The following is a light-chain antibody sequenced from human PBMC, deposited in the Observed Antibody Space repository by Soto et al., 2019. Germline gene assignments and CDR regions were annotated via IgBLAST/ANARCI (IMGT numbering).Light chain of an antibody. V-gene: IGLV1-51*01. Sequence: QSVLTQSPSVSAAPGQKVTISCSGSNSNIGNNYVSWYQQLPGTAPKLLIYDNNKRPSGIPDRFSGSKSGASATLGITGLQTGDEADYYCGTWDSSLSAVVFGGGTKVTVL. CDR2: DNN. CDR3: GTWDSSLSAVV. CDR1: NSNIGNNY. J-gene: IGLJ2*01.